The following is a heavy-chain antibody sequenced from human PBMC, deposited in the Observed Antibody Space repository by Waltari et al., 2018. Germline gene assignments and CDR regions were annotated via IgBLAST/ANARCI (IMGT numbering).Heavy chain of an antibody. CDR2: IRSKANNYAT. V-gene: IGHV3-73*02. CDR1: GFTFSDFT. CDR3: TNFMSG. Sequence: EVHLVESGGGLVQPGGSLTLRCASSGFTFSDFTMYWVRQASGKGLGWVGHIRSKANNYATGNAASVKGRFTVSRDDSKNTAYLQMNSLRTEDTAIYYCTNFMSGWGQGTTVTVSS. J-gene: IGHJ6*02. D-gene: IGHD3-10*01.